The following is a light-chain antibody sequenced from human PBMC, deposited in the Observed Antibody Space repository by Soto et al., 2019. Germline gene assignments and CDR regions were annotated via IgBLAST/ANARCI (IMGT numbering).Light chain of an antibody. CDR2: RNN. CDR1: SSNIGSNS. V-gene: IGLV1-47*01. CDR3: AAWDDSLSGLYV. J-gene: IGLJ1*01. Sequence: QSVLTQPPSASGTPGQRVTISCSGSSSNIGSNSVYWYQQLPGTAPKLLIYRNNQRPSGVPDRFSGSKSGTSASLAISGLRSEDEADYYCAAWDDSLSGLYVFGTGTKLTVL.